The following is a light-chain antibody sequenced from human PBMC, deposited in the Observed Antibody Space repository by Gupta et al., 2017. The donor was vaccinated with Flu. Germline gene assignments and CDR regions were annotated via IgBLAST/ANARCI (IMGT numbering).Light chain of an antibody. CDR2: KAC. CDR3: QKYKSESA. CDR1: QTISKW. Sequence: DILMTQSPSTLSASVGDRVNLTCRASQTISKWLAWYQQKPGKAPKLLIYKACSLESGVPSRGSGSGSGTEFTLTISSMQPDDFATYYCQKYKSESAFGRGTKVEIK. J-gene: IGKJ1*01. V-gene: IGKV1-5*03.